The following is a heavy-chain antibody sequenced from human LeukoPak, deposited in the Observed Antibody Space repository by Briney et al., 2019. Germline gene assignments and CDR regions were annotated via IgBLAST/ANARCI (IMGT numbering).Heavy chain of an antibody. CDR3: ATMGYYGSGTLYYFDY. V-gene: IGHV4-34*01. D-gene: IGHD3-10*01. J-gene: IGHJ4*02. Sequence: SETLSLTCAVYGGSFSGYYWSWIRQPPGKGLEWIGEINHSGSTNYNPSLKSRVTISVDTSKNQFSLKLSSVTAADTAVYYCATMGYYGSGTLYYFDYWGQGTLVTVSS. CDR1: GGSFSGYY. CDR2: INHSGST.